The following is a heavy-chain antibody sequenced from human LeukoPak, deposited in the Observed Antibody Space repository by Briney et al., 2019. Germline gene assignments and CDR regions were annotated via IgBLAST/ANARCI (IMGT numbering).Heavy chain of an antibody. CDR1: GGSIGTYY. CDR2: IYYSGST. V-gene: IGHV4-59*08. CDR3: AVNLTRHTFDI. D-gene: IGHD1-1*01. Sequence: SETLSLTCTVSGGSIGTYYWSWIRQSPGKGLEWIGSIYYSGSTNYNPSLKSRVTISVDTSKNQFSLELSSVTAADTAVYYCAVNLTRHTFDIWGQGTMVTVSS. J-gene: IGHJ3*02.